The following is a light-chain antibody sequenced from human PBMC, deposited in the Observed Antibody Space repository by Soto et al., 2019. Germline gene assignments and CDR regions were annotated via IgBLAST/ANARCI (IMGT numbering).Light chain of an antibody. CDR1: SNDVGGYNY. V-gene: IGLV2-11*01. Sequence: QSALTQPRSVSGSPGQSVTISCTGTSNDVGGYNYVSWFQQHPGKAPKLMIYGVSQRPSGVPDRFSGSKSGNTASLTISGLQAEDEADYYCCSYAGNYADVFGTETKLTVL. CDR2: GVS. J-gene: IGLJ1*01. CDR3: CSYAGNYADV.